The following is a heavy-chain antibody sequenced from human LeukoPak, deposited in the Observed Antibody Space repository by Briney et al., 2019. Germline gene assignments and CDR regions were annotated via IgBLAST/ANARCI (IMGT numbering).Heavy chain of an antibody. J-gene: IGHJ4*02. CDR1: GFTFSSYA. D-gene: IGHD3-10*02. Sequence: GGSLRLSCAASGFTFSSYAMSWVRQAPGKGLEWVGRIKSKTDGGTTDYAAPVKGRFTISRDDSKNTLYLQMNSLKTEDTAVYYCTTPMYYYDRTSWEYWGQGTLVTVSS. V-gene: IGHV3-15*01. CDR3: TTPMYYYDRTSWEY. CDR2: IKSKTDGGTT.